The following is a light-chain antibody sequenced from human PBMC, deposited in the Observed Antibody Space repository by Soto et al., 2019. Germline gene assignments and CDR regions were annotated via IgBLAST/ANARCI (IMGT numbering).Light chain of an antibody. CDR2: YDD. CDR3: AAWDDSLKGVV. Sequence: QSVLTQPPSVSEAPRQRVTISGSGSSSNIGNNAVNWYQQLPGKAPKLLIYYDDLLPSGVSDRFSGSKSGTSASLAISGLQSDDEADYYCAAWDDSLKGVVFGGGTKLTVL. CDR1: SSNIGNNA. V-gene: IGLV1-36*01. J-gene: IGLJ2*01.